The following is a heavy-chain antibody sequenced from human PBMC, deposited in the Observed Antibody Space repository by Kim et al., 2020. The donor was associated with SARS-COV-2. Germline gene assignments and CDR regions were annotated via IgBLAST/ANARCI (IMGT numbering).Heavy chain of an antibody. CDR3: VRADDRGLGYFDY. V-gene: IGHV3-11*01. Sequence: NADPGKGRFTVSRDNAKNSLFMQMNSLRTEDTALYYCVRADDRGLGYFDYWGQGALVTVSS. J-gene: IGHJ4*02. D-gene: IGHD7-27*01.